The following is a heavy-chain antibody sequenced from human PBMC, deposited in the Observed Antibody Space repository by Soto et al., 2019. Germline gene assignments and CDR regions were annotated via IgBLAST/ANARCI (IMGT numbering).Heavy chain of an antibody. J-gene: IGHJ5*02. CDR2: IYYSGST. Sequence: PSETLSLTCTVSGGSISSGDYYWSWIRQPPGKGLEWIGYIYYSGSTYYNPSLKSRVTISVDTSKNQFSLKLSSVTAADTAVYYCARDSRDYYGSRSLAPWGQVTLFTVSS. CDR1: GGSISSGDYY. D-gene: IGHD3-10*01. CDR3: ARDSRDYYGSRSLAP. V-gene: IGHV4-30-4*01.